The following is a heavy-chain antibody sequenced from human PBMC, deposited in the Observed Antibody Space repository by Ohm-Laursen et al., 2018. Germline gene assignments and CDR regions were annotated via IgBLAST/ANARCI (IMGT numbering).Heavy chain of an antibody. V-gene: IGHV4-59*08. CDR1: GGSISGYY. D-gene: IGHD6-13*01. CDR3: ASSQSSSWYHAFDV. CDR2: IYYSGST. Sequence: SETLSLTCTVSGGSISGYYWSWIRQPPGKGLEWIGYIYYSGSTTYNPSLKSRVTISVDTSKNQFSLKLSSVTAADTAVYYCASSQSSSWYHAFDVWGQGTMVTVSS. J-gene: IGHJ3*01.